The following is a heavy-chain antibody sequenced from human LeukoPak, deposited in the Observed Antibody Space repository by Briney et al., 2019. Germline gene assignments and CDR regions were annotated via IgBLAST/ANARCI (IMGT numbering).Heavy chain of an antibody. Sequence: INPNNGGTNYAQRFQGRVTMTRDTSISTAYMELSRLRFDDTAVYYCASGPSLGTTHPYFDYWGQGTLVTVSS. D-gene: IGHD2-15*01. V-gene: IGHV1-2*02. CDR2: INPNNGGT. CDR3: ASGPSLGTTHPYFDY. J-gene: IGHJ4*02.